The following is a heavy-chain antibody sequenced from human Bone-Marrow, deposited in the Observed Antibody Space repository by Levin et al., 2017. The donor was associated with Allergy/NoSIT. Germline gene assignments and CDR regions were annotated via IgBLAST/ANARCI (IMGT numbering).Heavy chain of an antibody. Sequence: GESLKISCTASGFTFGDYAMSWFRQAPGKGLEWVGFIRSKAYGGTTEYAASVKGRFTISRDDSKSIAYLQMNSLKTEDTAVYYCTRTLAAAGTSFDYWGQGTLVTVSS. D-gene: IGHD6-13*01. CDR3: TRTLAAAGTSFDY. V-gene: IGHV3-49*03. J-gene: IGHJ4*02. CDR2: IRSKAYGGTT. CDR1: GFTFGDYA.